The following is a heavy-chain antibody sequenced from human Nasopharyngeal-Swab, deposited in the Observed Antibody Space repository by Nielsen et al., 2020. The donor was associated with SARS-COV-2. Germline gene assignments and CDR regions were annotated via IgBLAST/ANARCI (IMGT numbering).Heavy chain of an antibody. V-gene: IGHV3-64*01. CDR3: ARGRSSGWYKAFDI. CDR2: ISSNGGST. J-gene: IGHJ3*02. Sequence: WGSLRLSCAASGFTFSSYAMHWVRQAPGKGLEYVSAISSNGGSTYYANSVKGRFTISRDNSKNTLYLQMGSLRAEDMAVYYCARGRSSGWYKAFDIWGQGTMVTVSS. CDR1: GFTFSSYA. D-gene: IGHD6-19*01.